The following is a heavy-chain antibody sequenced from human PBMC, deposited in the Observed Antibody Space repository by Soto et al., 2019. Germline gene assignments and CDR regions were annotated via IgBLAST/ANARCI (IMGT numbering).Heavy chain of an antibody. CDR2: INWNGGST. CDR1: GFTFDDYG. V-gene: IGHV3-20*04. D-gene: IGHD6-13*01. J-gene: IGHJ5*02. CDR3: ARQFIAAAGTQHGWFDP. Sequence: PGGSLRLSCAASGFTFDDYGMSWVRQAPRKGLEWVSGINWNGGSTGYADSVKGRFTISRDNAKNSLYLQMNSLRAEDTALYYCARQFIAAAGTQHGWFDPWGQGTLVTVSS.